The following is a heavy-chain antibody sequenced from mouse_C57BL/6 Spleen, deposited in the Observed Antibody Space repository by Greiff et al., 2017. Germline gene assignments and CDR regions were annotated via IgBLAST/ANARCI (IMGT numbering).Heavy chain of an antibody. CDR2: IDPETGGS. CDR3: TRASSGSWFAY. D-gene: IGHD3-2*02. Sequence: VQLQQSGAELVRPGASVTLSCKASGYTFPDYEMNWVQQTPVHGLEWIGAIDPETGGSAYNQKFKGKAILTADKSSGTAYMELLSLTSEDSAVYYCTRASSGSWFAYWGQGTLVTVSA. V-gene: IGHV1-15*01. CDR1: GYTFPDYE. J-gene: IGHJ3*01.